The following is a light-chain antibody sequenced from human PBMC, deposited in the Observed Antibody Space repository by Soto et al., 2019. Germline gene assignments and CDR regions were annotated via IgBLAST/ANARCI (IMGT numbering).Light chain of an antibody. Sequence: DSQMTQSPSSLSASVGDRVTISCQASQDISNYLNWYQQKPGKAPKLLIYDASDLETGVPSRFSGSGSGTDFTFTINSLQPEDIATYYCQQYDNLPLTFGGGTKVDIK. CDR1: QDISNY. CDR2: DAS. J-gene: IGKJ4*01. V-gene: IGKV1-33*01. CDR3: QQYDNLPLT.